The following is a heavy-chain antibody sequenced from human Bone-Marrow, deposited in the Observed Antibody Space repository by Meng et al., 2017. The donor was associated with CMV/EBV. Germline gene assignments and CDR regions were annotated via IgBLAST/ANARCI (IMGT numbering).Heavy chain of an antibody. D-gene: IGHD6-13*01. CDR3: ARDLRVAAVNTPYHYYGMDV. J-gene: IGHJ6*02. CDR1: GNTFTSYY. Sequence: ASVKVSCKASGNTFTSYYVHWVRQAPGQGLEWMGIINPSGGSTTYAQKLQGRVTMTRDTSTSTVYMELSSLRSEDTAVYYCARDLRVAAVNTPYHYYGMDVWGQGTSVTFSS. V-gene: IGHV1-46*04. CDR2: INPSGGST.